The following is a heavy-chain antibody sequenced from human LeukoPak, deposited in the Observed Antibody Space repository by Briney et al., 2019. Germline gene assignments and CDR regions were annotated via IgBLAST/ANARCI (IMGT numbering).Heavy chain of an antibody. J-gene: IGHJ4*02. D-gene: IGHD2-15*01. V-gene: IGHV4-39*01. CDR2: IYYSGST. CDR3: ARHPFATPFDH. CDR1: GGSISSSSYY. Sequence: SETLSLTCTVSGGSISSSSYYWGWIRQPPGKGLEWIGSIYYSGSTYYNPSLKSRVTISVDTSKNQFSLKLSSVTAADTAVYYCARHPFATPFDHWGRGTLLTVSS.